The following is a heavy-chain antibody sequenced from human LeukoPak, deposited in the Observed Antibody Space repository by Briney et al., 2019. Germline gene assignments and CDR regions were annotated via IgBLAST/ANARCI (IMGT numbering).Heavy chain of an antibody. Sequence: PGGSLRLSCAASGFTFSSYSMNWVRQAPGKGLEWVSAISGSGGSTYYADSVKGRFTISRDNSKNTLYLQMNSLRAEDTAVYYCAKGSIAAAGGWFDPWGQGTLVTVSS. V-gene: IGHV3-23*01. CDR1: GFTFSSYS. D-gene: IGHD6-13*01. CDR3: AKGSIAAAGGWFDP. CDR2: ISGSGGST. J-gene: IGHJ5*02.